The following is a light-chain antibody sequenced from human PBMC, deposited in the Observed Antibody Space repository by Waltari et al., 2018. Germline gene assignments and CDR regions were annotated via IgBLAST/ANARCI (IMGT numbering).Light chain of an antibody. CDR3: QQYNNWPPYT. CDR2: GAS. V-gene: IGKV3-15*01. Sequence: EIVMTQSPPTLSVSPGERATLCCRASQSVSSNLAWYQQKPVQAPSLHIYGASTRATGIPARFSGSGAGTEFTLTISSLQSEDFAVYYCQQYNNWPPYTFGQGTKLEIK. J-gene: IGKJ2*01. CDR1: QSVSSN.